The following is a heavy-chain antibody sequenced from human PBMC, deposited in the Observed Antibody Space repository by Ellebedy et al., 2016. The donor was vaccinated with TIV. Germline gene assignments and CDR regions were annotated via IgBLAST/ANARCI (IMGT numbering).Heavy chain of an antibody. CDR2: INHSGST. CDR3: ARVRGAPYSSSPYYYYYGMDV. CDR1: GGSFSGYY. J-gene: IGHJ6*02. Sequence: SETLSLTXAVYGGSFSGYYWSWIRQPPGKGLEWIGEINHSGSTNYNPSLKSRVTISVDTSKNQFSLKLSSVTAADTAVYYCARVRGAPYSSSPYYYYYGMDVWGQGTTVTVSS. D-gene: IGHD6-13*01. V-gene: IGHV4-34*01.